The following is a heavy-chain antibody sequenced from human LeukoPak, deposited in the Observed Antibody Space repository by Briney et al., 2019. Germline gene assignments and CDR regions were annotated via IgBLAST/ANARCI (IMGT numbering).Heavy chain of an antibody. J-gene: IGHJ3*02. Sequence: KPGGSLRLSCAASGFTFSDYNMIWVRQAPGKGLDWISSMSSGSSYIYYADSVKGRFTISRDNATNSLYLQMNSLRAEDTAVYYCARVREMATIRSAFDIWGQGTMVTVSS. CDR1: GFTFSDYN. D-gene: IGHD5-24*01. CDR3: ARVREMATIRSAFDI. CDR2: MSSGSSYI. V-gene: IGHV3-21*01.